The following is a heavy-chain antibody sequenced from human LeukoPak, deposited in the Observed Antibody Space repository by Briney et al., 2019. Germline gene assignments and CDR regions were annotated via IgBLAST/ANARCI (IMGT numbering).Heavy chain of an antibody. J-gene: IGHJ5*02. Sequence: GRSLRLSCAASGFTFSSYAMSWVRQAPGKGLEWVSAISGSGGSTYFPDSVKGRFTISRDNSKNTLYLQMNSLRAEDTAVYYCAKDNAYQLPLTWFDPWGQGTLVTVSS. CDR2: ISGSGGST. D-gene: IGHD2-2*01. V-gene: IGHV3-23*01. CDR3: AKDNAYQLPLTWFDP. CDR1: GFTFSSYA.